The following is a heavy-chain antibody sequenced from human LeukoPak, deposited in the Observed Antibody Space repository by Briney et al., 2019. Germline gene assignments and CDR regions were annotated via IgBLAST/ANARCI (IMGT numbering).Heavy chain of an antibody. CDR1: GYTFTSYY. CDR2: INPSGGST. CDR3: ARDFHSAAYYDSSGFFDY. Sequence: ASVKVSCKASGYTFTSYYMHWVRQAPGQGLECMGIINPSGGSTSYAQKFQGRVTMTRDTSTSTVYMELSSLRSEDTAVYYCARDFHSAAYYDSSGFFDYWGQGILVTVSS. V-gene: IGHV1-46*01. D-gene: IGHD3-22*01. J-gene: IGHJ4*02.